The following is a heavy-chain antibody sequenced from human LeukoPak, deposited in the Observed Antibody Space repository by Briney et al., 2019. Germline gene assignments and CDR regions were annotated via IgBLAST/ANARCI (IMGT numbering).Heavy chain of an antibody. J-gene: IGHJ6*02. D-gene: IGHD2-21*02. CDR3: AKDMGLGGDSYGMDV. CDR1: GFTFDDCA. V-gene: IGHV3-9*01. CDR2: ISWNSGSI. Sequence: GGSLRLSCAASGFTFDDCAMHWVRQAPGKGLEWVSGISWNSGSIGYADSVKGRFTISRDNAKNSLYLQMNSLRAEDTALYYCAKDMGLGGDSYGMDVWGQGTTVTVSS.